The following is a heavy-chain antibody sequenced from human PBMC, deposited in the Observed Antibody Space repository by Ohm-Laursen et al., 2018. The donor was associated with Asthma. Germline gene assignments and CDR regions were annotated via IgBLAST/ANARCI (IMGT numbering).Heavy chain of an antibody. D-gene: IGHD1-26*01. CDR2: ISTASTFI. J-gene: IGHJ1*01. V-gene: IGHV3-21*01. Sequence: SLSLSCAASGYTFSRYSIHWVRQVPGQGLEWVASISTASTFIYYADSVRGRFTTSRDNAKNSVYLQMNSLRAEDTALYYCARIGPEWELPGREYSLHHWGQGTQVTVSS. CDR1: GYTFSRYS. CDR3: ARIGPEWELPGREYSLHH.